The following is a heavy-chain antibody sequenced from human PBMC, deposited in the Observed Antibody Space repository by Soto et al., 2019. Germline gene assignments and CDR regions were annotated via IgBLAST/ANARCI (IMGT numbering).Heavy chain of an antibody. CDR2: INGYNGNT. J-gene: IGHJ6*02. Sequence: QVQLVQSGAEVKKPGASVKVSCKASGYTFTSYGISWVRQAPGQGLEWMGWINGYNGNTNHAQKLQGRVTMSTDTSTSTAYMELRSLRSDDSAVYYCARMGDVPYYYYGMDVWGQGTTVRLL. V-gene: IGHV1-18*01. CDR3: ARMGDVPYYYYGMDV. CDR1: GYTFTSYG. D-gene: IGHD3-16*01.